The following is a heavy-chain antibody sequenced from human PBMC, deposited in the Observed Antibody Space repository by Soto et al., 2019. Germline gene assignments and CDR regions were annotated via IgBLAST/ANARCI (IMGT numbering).Heavy chain of an antibody. Sequence: GGSLRLSCVVSGFSVCSNDMSWVRQAPGKGLDWVSVIYSDGTTYYVDSVKGRFTISRHNSKNALYLQMDSLRTEDTAVYYCARGLGGGSYDFWSGYPLERGMDVWGRGTTLTVSS. J-gene: IGHJ6*02. CDR3: ARGLGGGSYDFWSGYPLERGMDV. V-gene: IGHV3-53*04. CDR2: IYSDGTT. CDR1: GFSVCSND. D-gene: IGHD3-3*01.